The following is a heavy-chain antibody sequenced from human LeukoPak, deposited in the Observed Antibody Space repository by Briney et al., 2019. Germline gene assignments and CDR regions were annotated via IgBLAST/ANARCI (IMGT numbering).Heavy chain of an antibody. Sequence: SVKVSCEASGGTFSSYAISWVRQAPGQGLEWMGRIIPIFGVTNYAQKFQGRVTITADKSTSTAYMELSSLRSEDTAVYYCARGGGDGYNYRFDYWGQGTLVTVSS. CDR3: ARGGGDGYNYRFDY. CDR2: IIPIFGVT. V-gene: IGHV1-69*04. CDR1: GGTFSSYA. J-gene: IGHJ4*02. D-gene: IGHD5-24*01.